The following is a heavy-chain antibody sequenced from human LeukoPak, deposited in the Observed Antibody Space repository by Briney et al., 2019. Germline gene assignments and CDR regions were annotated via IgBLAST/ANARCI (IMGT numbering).Heavy chain of an antibody. Sequence: GSLRLSCATSGFTFSNAWMNWVRQAPGKGLEWIGLIYYSGSTNYNPSLTSRVTISVDTSKNQFSLKLRSVTAADTAVYYCAGDSVGFDSWGQGTLVTVSS. J-gene: IGHJ4*02. CDR3: AGDSVGFDS. CDR2: IYYSGST. D-gene: IGHD1-26*01. V-gene: IGHV4-59*01. CDR1: GFTFSNAW.